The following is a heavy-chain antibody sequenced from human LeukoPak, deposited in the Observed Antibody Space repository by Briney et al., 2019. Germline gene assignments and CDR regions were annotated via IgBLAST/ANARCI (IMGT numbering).Heavy chain of an antibody. CDR1: GGSISSYY. V-gene: IGHV4-59*01. CDR2: IYYSGST. J-gene: IGHJ5*02. Sequence: SETLSLTCTVSGGSISSYYWSWIRQPPGKGLEWIGYIYYSGSTNYNPSLKSRVTISVDTSKNQFSLKLSSVTAADTAVYYCARATGGGWFDPWGQGTLVTVSS. CDR3: ARATGGGWFDP. D-gene: IGHD3-16*01.